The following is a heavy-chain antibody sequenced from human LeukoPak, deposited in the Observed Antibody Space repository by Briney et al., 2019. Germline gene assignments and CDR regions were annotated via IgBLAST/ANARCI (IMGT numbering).Heavy chain of an antibody. V-gene: IGHV4-39*01. D-gene: IGHD3-22*01. CDR2: IYYSGST. J-gene: IGHJ3*02. Sequence: SETLSLTCTVSGGSISSSSYYWGWIRQPPGKGLEWIGSIYYSGSTYYNPSLKSRVTISVDTSKNQFSLKLSSVTAADTAVYYCARQGRISMIVVVIEDAFDIWGQGTMVTVSS. CDR1: GGSISSSSYY. CDR3: ARQGRISMIVVVIEDAFDI.